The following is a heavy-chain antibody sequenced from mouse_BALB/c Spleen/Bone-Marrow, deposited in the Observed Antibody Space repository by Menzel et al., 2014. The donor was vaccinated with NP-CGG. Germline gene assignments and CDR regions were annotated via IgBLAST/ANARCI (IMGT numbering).Heavy chain of an antibody. V-gene: IGHV1-82*01. CDR3: ARSPTGTFAY. CDR2: IYPGDEST. CDR1: GYAFSSSW. Sequence: VQLQQSGPELVKPGASVKISCKASGYAFSSSWMNWVMQRPGQGLEWIGRIYPGDESTNYNGKFKGKATLTADKSSSTAYMQLSSLTSVDSTVYFCARSPTGTFAYWGQGTLVTVSA. D-gene: IGHD4-1*01. J-gene: IGHJ3*01.